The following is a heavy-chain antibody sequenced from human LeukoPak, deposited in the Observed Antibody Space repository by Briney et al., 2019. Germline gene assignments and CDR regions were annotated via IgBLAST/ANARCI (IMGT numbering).Heavy chain of an antibody. CDR1: GFTFSSYS. D-gene: IGHD2/OR15-2a*01. J-gene: IGHJ4*02. V-gene: IGHV3-21*01. Sequence: GGSLRLSCAASGFTFSSYSMNWVRQAPGKGLEWVSSISSSSSYIYYADSVKGRFTISRDNAKNSLYLQMNSLRAEDTAVCYCARDSGGIVINWGQGTLVTVSS. CDR2: ISSSSSYI. CDR3: ARDSGGIVIN.